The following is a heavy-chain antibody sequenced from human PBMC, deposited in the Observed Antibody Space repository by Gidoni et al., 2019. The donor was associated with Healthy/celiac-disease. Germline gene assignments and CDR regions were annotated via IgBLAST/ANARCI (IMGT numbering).Heavy chain of an antibody. V-gene: IGHV3-23*01. CDR1: GFTFSSYA. Sequence: EVQLLEYGGGLVQPGGSLRLSCAASGFTFSSYAMSWVRQAPGKGLEWVSAISGSGGSTYYADSVKGRFTISRDNSKNTLYLQMNSLRAEDTAVYYCAKDRDRRGRTLELDYWGQGTLVTVSS. CDR3: AKDRDRRGRTLELDY. CDR2: ISGSGGST. J-gene: IGHJ4*02. D-gene: IGHD2-21*02.